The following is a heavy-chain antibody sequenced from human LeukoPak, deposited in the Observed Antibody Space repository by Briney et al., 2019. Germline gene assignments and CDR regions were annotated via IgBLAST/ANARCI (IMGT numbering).Heavy chain of an antibody. CDR1: SASLSSYS. D-gene: IGHD3-10*01. J-gene: IGHJ6*03. CDR2: IYTSGST. CDR3: ARYYGSRIFGYYMDV. V-gene: IGHV4-4*07. Sequence: SETLSLTCTVSSASLSSYSWSWIRQPAGKGLEWIGRIYTSGSTNYNPSLKSRVTMSIDTSTNQFSLRLTSVAAADTAVYYCARYYGSRIFGYYMDVWGKGTTVTVSS.